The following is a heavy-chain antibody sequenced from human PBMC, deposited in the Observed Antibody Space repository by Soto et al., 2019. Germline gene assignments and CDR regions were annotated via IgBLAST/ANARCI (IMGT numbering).Heavy chain of an antibody. V-gene: IGHV1-2*04. J-gene: IGHJ4*03. CDR2: INPNVDGT. Sequence: ASVKVSYRASRYTFTVHYTHWARQARQQGLEWMGWINPNVDGTNYAQNFQGWVTMTRDTSISAAYMELSRLRSDDTAVYYCARFPLYDIFTGAPATSEFDTWGHETIVTVSS. CDR3: ARFPLYDIFTGAPATSEFDT. CDR1: RYTFTVHY. D-gene: IGHD3-9*01.